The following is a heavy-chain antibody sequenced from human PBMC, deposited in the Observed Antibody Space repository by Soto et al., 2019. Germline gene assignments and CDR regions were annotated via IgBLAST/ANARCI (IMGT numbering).Heavy chain of an antibody. CDR3: ANAPYNSGWYPY. CDR2: ISTSGDST. Sequence: EVQLLESGGGLVQPGGSLRLSCAASGFTFSSYAMSWVRQAPGKGLEWVSAISTSGDSTYYADSVKGRFTISRDNSKNTLYLQMNSLRAEDTAVYYCANAPYNSGWYPYWGQGTLVTVSS. D-gene: IGHD6-19*01. CDR1: GFTFSSYA. V-gene: IGHV3-23*01. J-gene: IGHJ4*02.